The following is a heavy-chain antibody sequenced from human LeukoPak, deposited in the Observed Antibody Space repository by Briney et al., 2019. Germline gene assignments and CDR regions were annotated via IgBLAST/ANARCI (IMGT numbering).Heavy chain of an antibody. V-gene: IGHV4-4*07. J-gene: IGHJ3*02. CDR3: ARSGELPSDAFDI. CDR1: GGSISSYY. Sequence: SETLSLTCTVSGGSISSYYWSWLRQPAGKGLEWIGRIYTSGSTSYNPSLKSRVTMSVDTSKNQFSLKLSSVTAADTAVYYCARSGELPSDAFDIWGQGTMVTVSS. D-gene: IGHD1-26*01. CDR2: IYTSGST.